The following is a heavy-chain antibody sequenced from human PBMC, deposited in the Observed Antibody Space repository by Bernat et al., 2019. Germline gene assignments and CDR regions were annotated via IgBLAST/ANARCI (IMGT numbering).Heavy chain of an antibody. D-gene: IGHD5-18*01. V-gene: IGHV3-21*05. CDR2: ISSSSYI. CDR1: GFTFSSYS. CDR3: AREEGSSGLLTHWFDP. Sequence: EVQLVESGGGLVKPGGSLRLSCAASGFTFSSYSMNWVRQAPGKGLEWVSYISSSSYIYYADSVKGRFTISRDNAKNSLYLQMNSLRAEDTAVYYCAREEGSSGLLTHWFDPWGQGTLVTVSS. J-gene: IGHJ5*02.